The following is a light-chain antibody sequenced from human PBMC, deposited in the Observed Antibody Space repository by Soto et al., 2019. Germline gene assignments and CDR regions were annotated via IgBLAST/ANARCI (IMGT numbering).Light chain of an antibody. V-gene: IGLV1-44*01. CDR1: SSNFGSNT. Sequence: QSVLTQPPSASGTPGQRVTISCSGSSSNFGSNTVNWYQQLPGTAPKLLIYSNNQRPSGVPDRFSGSKSGTSASLAISGLQSEDEADYYCAAWDDSLKGHYVFGTWTKVTVL. CDR2: SNN. J-gene: IGLJ1*01. CDR3: AAWDDSLKGHYV.